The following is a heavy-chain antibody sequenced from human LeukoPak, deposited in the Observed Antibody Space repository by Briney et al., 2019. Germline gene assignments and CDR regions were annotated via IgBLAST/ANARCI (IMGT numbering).Heavy chain of an antibody. D-gene: IGHD3-10*01. V-gene: IGHV3-53*01. CDR3: ARVYYGSGGLYYYYYMDV. CDR1: SDY. CDR2: IYSGGRT. J-gene: IGHJ6*03. Sequence: PGGSLRLSCAASSDYMSWVRQAPGKGLEWVSVIYSGGRTYYADSVKGRFTISRDNSKNTLYLQMNSLRAEDTAVYYCARVYYGSGGLYYYYYMDVWGKGTTVIISS.